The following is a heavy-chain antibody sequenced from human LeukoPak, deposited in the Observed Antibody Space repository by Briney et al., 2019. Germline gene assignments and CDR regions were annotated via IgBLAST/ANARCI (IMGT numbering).Heavy chain of an antibody. J-gene: IGHJ6*02. V-gene: IGHV4-59*08. CDR2: IYYSGSI. D-gene: IGHD6-6*01. Sequence: SETLSLTCTVSGDSISSYYWSWIRQPPGKGLEWIGDIYYSGSINYNPSLKSRLTISVDTSKNQFSLKLSSVTAEDTAVYYCATDSSSSSFYYYGLDVWGPGTTVTVSS. CDR1: GDSISSYY. CDR3: ATDSSSSSFYYYGLDV.